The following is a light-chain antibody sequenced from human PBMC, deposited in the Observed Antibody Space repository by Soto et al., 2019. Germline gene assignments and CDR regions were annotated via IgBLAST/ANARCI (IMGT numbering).Light chain of an antibody. CDR1: QGISSA. J-gene: IGKJ5*01. CDR2: AAS. CDR3: QQYYSYPIT. V-gene: IGKV1-13*02. Sequence: AIQLTQSPSSLSASVGDRVTITCRASQGISSALAWYQQKPGKAPKLLIYAASTLQSGVPSRFSGSGSGTDFTLTISCLQSEDFATYYCQQYYSYPITFGQGTRLEIK.